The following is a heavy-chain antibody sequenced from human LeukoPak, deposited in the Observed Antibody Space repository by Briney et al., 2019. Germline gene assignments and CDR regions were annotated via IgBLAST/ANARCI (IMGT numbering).Heavy chain of an antibody. CDR3: ARDAGDTAMAIDY. CDR1: GFTFSSYW. CDR2: IKQDGSEK. J-gene: IGHJ4*02. V-gene: IGHV3-7*01. Sequence: PGGSLRLSCAASGFTFSSYWMSWVRQAPGKGLEWVANIKQDGSEKYYVDSVKGRFTISRDNAKNSLYLQMNSLRAEDTAVYYCARDAGDTAMAIDYWGQGTLVTVSS. D-gene: IGHD5-18*01.